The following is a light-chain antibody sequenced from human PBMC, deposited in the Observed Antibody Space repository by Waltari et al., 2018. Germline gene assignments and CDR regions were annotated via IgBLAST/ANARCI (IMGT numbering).Light chain of an antibody. Sequence: QSVLTQPPSASGPPGQKVTISCSGSPSNIGSHPVNWYQQLPGAAPKLLILSNDQRPSGVPDRFSGSKSGTSASLAISGLQSEDEADYYCATWDDSLNGHVFGGGTKV. J-gene: IGLJ2*01. V-gene: IGLV1-44*01. CDR2: SND. CDR1: PSNIGSHP. CDR3: ATWDDSLNGHV.